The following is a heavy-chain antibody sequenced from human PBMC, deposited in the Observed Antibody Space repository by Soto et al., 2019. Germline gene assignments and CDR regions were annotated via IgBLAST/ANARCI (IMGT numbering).Heavy chain of an antibody. CDR1: GSTFDDYA. V-gene: IGHV3-9*01. J-gene: IGHJ4*02. Sequence: EVQLVESGGGLVQPGRSLRLSCVASGSTFDDYAMHCVRQVPGKGLEWVSVISWNSAYIGYADSVKGRFTISRDNAKNSVSLQMNSLRTEDTALYYCASTYSGYEDFDYWGQGTLVTVSS. CDR3: ASTYSGYEDFDY. CDR2: ISWNSAYI. D-gene: IGHD5-12*01.